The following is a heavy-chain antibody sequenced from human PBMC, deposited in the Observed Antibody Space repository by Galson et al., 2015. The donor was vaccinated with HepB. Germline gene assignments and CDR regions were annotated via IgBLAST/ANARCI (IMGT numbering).Heavy chain of an antibody. D-gene: IGHD4-17*01. J-gene: IGHJ4*02. CDR3: ARDIGEDYGDSTGFDY. CDR2: IWYDGSNK. Sequence: SLRLSCAASGFTFSSYGMHWVRQAPGKGLEWVAVIWYDGSNKYYADSVKGRFTISRDNSKNTLYLQMNSLRAEDTAVYYCARDIGEDYGDSTGFDYWGQGTLVTVSS. CDR1: GFTFSSYG. V-gene: IGHV3-33*01.